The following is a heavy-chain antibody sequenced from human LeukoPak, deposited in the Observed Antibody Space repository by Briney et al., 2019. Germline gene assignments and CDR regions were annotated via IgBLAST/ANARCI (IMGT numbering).Heavy chain of an antibody. J-gene: IGHJ4*02. CDR2: INPSGGST. CDR1: GYTFTSYY. Sequence: GASVKVSCKTSGYTFTSYYMHWVRQAPGQGLEWMGIINPSGGSTTYAQKFQGRVTMTKDTSTSTVYMELNSLRSEDTAVYYCARDLFAEVTTTEFDYWGRGTLVTVSS. D-gene: IGHD4-17*01. V-gene: IGHV1-46*01. CDR3: ARDLFAEVTTTEFDY.